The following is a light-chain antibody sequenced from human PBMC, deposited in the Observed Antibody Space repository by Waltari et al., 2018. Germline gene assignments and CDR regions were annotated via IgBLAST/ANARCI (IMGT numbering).Light chain of an antibody. CDR1: QSVSRT. CDR3: QHYVRLPAT. V-gene: IGKV3-20*01. Sequence: EIVLTQSPGTLSLSPGERSPPSCRASQSVSRTLAWYQQKPGQAPKLLIYGASIRATGIPDRFTGSGSGTDFSLTISSLEPEDFAIYFCQHYVRLPATFGQGTKVEIK. J-gene: IGKJ1*01. CDR2: GAS.